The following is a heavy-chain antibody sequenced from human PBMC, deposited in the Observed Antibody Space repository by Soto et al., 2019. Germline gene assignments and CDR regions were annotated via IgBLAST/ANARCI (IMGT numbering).Heavy chain of an antibody. CDR3: ARVKRTPYGMDV. V-gene: IGHV1-2*02. CDR1: GYTFTGHD. CDR2: VNPISGDT. Sequence: ASVKVSCKASGYTFTGHDIHWVRQAPGQGLEWMGWVNPISGDTNCAQKFQDRVTMTRDTSITTAYMDLSRLVSGDTAVYYCARVKRTPYGMDVWGQGTTVTVSS. J-gene: IGHJ6*02. D-gene: IGHD2-2*01.